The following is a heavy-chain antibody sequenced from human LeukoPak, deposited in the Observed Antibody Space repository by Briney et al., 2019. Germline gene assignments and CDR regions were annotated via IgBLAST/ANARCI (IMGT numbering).Heavy chain of an antibody. J-gene: IGHJ3*02. V-gene: IGHV1-46*01. D-gene: IGHD3-22*01. CDR3: ARTPYYYDSSGYYFGAFDI. Sequence: ASVKVSCKASGYTFTSYYMHWVRQAPGQGLEWMGLINPTGGSTGYAQKFQGRVTMTRDMSTSTDYLELSSLRSEDTAVYYCARTPYYYDSSGYYFGAFDIWGQGTMVTVSS. CDR1: GYTFTSYY. CDR2: INPTGGST.